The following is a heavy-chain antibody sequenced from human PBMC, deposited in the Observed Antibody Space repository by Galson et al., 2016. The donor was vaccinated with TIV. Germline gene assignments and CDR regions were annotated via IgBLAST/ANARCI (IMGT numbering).Heavy chain of an antibody. CDR2: ISYDGTNI. V-gene: IGHV3-30*03. Sequence: SLRLSCAGSGFTFSKNGMHWVRQAPGQGLEWVAVISYDGTNIYYGDSVKGRFTISRDNSKNTVYLQMSSLRHEDAALYYCAREAGTTDYLDFWGQGTLVTVSS. CDR1: GFTFSKNG. CDR3: AREAGTTDYLDF. J-gene: IGHJ4*02. D-gene: IGHD1-1*01.